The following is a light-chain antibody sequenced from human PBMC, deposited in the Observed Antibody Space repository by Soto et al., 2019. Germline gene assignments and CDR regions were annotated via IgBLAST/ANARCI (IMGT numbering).Light chain of an antibody. J-gene: IGKJ1*01. Sequence: DIQMTQSPSTLSASVGDKVTITCRADQSITNWLAWYQQKPGEGPKLLINKASNLQSGVSSRFSGSGSGTDFTLTISSLQPDDFVTYYCQQYNSYSWTFGQGTKVEIK. CDR1: QSITNW. CDR2: KAS. V-gene: IGKV1-5*03. CDR3: QQYNSYSWT.